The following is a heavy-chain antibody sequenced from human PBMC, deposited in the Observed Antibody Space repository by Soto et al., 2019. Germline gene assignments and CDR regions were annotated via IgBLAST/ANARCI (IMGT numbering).Heavy chain of an antibody. V-gene: IGHV1-2*02. D-gene: IGHD2-15*01. J-gene: IGHJ4*02. Sequence: ASVKVSCKASGYSFTGYSMHWVRQAPGQGLEWMGWINGNSGGTKYAQKFQGRVTMTRDTSIITAYMELSRLTSDDTAVYYCAREYCNDSGCSPFFDYWGQGALVTVSS. CDR2: INGNSGGT. CDR3: AREYCNDSGCSPFFDY. CDR1: GYSFTGYS.